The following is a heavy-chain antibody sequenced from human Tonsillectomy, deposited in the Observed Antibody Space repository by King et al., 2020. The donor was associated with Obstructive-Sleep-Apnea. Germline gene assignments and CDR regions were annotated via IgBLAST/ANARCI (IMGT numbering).Heavy chain of an antibody. D-gene: IGHD1-7*01. CDR3: AKDITGTT. Sequence: VQLVESGGGLVQPGGSLRLSCAASGFTFSRHDMTWVRQAPGKGLEWVSAITDSAGGGHIYYADSVKGRFTISGDNSKNTLYLQMNSLRAEDTAVYFCAKDITGTTWGQGTLVTVSS. CDR1: GFTFSRHD. CDR2: ITDSAGGGHI. V-gene: IGHV3-23*04. J-gene: IGHJ4*02.